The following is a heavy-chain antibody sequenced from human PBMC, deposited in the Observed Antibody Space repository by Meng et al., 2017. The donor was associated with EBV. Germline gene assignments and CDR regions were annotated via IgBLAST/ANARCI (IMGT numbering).Heavy chain of an antibody. Sequence: GPLQGSGPGLVKPSETLSLTCIVSGVSVTSGAYHWSWIRQSPGKGLEWIGYIYDTGITIYNPSLKSRVTISLETSKNQFSLKVNSVTTADTAVYYCAKSRSSTPGIVDDWGQGTLVTVSS. CDR1: GVSVTSGAYH. D-gene: IGHD2/OR15-2a*01. CDR3: AKSRSSTPGIVDD. J-gene: IGHJ4*02. V-gene: IGHV4-61*08. CDR2: IYDTGIT.